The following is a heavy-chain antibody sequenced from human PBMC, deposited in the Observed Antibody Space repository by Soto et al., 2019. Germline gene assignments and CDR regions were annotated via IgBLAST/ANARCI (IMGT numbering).Heavy chain of an antibody. V-gene: IGHV4-59*01. CDR2: IFYSGST. J-gene: IGHJ6*02. Sequence: SETLSLTCTVSGGSISSYYWSWIRQPPGKGLEWIGYIFYSGSTNHNLSLKSRVTISVDTSKNQFSLKLRSVTAADTAVYYCARDSATLGMDVWGQGTTVTVSS. D-gene: IGHD5-12*01. CDR3: ARDSATLGMDV. CDR1: GGSISSYY.